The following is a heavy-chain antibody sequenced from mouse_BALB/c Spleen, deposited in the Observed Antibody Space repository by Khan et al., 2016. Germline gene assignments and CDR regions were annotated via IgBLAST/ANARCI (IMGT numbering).Heavy chain of an antibody. V-gene: IGHV14-3*02. CDR3: ARWGLPIYWYFDV. CDR1: GFNIKDTY. J-gene: IGHJ1*01. Sequence: VQLKESGAELVKLGASVKLSCTTSGFNIKDTYMHWVKQRPEQGLEWIGRIDPANGNTKYDPKFQGKATITADKYSNTAYLQLRSLTSEDTAVYYCARWGLPIYWYFDVWGAGTTVTVSS. D-gene: IGHD3-1*01. CDR2: IDPANGNT.